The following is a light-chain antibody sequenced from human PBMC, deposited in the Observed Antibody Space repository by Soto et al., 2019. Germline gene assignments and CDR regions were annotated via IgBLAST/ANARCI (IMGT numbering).Light chain of an antibody. Sequence: QSALTQPASVSGSPGQSITISSTGSDVGTYNLVSWYQQHPGKVPKLLISEDTKRPSGVSTRFSGSKSGITASLTISGLQAEDEADYYCSSYAHLSSVVFGGGTKLTVL. CDR2: EDT. V-gene: IGLV2-23*01. J-gene: IGLJ2*01. CDR1: SDVGTYNL. CDR3: SSYAHLSSVV.